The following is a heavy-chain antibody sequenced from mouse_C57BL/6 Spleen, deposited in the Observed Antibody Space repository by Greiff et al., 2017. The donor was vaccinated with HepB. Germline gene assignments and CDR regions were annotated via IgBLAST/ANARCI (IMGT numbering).Heavy chain of an antibody. V-gene: IGHV1-26*01. CDR1: GYTFTDYY. J-gene: IGHJ3*01. CDR2: INPNNGGT. Sequence: EVQLQQSGPELVKPGASVKISCKASGYTFTDYYMNWVKQSHGKSLEWIGDINPNNGGTSYNQKFKGKATLTVDKSSSTAYMELRSLTSEDSAVYYCASPRYGRGWFAYWGQGTLVTVSA. D-gene: IGHD1-1*01. CDR3: ASPRYGRGWFAY.